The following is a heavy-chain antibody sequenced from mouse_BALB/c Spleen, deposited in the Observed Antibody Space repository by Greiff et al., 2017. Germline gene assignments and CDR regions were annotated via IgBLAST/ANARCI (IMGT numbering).Heavy chain of an antibody. CDR1: GFTFSSFG. CDR2: ISSGSSTI. J-gene: IGHJ4*01. Sequence: EVNLVESGGGLVQPGGSRKLSCAASGFTFSSFGMHWVRQAPEKGLEWVAYISSGSSTIYYADTVKGRFTISRDNPKNTLFLQMTSLRSEDTAMYYCARLWSYAMDDWGQGTSVTVSS. CDR3: ARLWSYAMDD. V-gene: IGHV5-17*02. D-gene: IGHD1-1*02.